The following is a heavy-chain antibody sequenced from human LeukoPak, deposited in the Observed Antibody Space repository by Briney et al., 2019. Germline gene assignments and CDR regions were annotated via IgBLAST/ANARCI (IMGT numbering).Heavy chain of an antibody. CDR1: GDSFSANSAT. J-gene: IGHJ3*02. CDR3: ARVLRAFSPSDAFDI. V-gene: IGHV6-1*01. Sequence: SQILSLTCALSGDSFSANSATWNWIRQSPSRGLEWLGRTYYRSKWYNDYAVSVKSRITINPDTSKNQFSLQLNSLTPDDTAVYYCARVLRAFSPSDAFDIWGQGTMVTVSS. CDR2: TYYRSKWYN.